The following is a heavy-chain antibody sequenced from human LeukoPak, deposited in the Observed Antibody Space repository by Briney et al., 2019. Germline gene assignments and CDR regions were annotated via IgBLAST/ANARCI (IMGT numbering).Heavy chain of an antibody. J-gene: IGHJ6*02. CDR3: ARHGSHYYDSSGYYYVSYYYGMDV. V-gene: IGHV4-59*08. Sequence: SETLSLTCTVSGGSISSYYWSWIRQPPGKGLEWIGYIYYSGSTNYNPFLKSRVTISVDTSKNQFSLKLSSVTAADTAVYYCARHGSHYYDSSGYYYVSYYYGMDVWGQGTTVTVSS. CDR1: GGSISSYY. CDR2: IYYSGST. D-gene: IGHD3-22*01.